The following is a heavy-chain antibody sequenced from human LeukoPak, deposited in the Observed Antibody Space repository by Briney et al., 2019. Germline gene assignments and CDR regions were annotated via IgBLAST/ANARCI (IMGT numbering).Heavy chain of an antibody. CDR2: MYYSGSS. CDR1: GGSISSYY. Sequence: SETLSLTCTVSGGSISSYYWSRIRQPPGKGLEWIGYMYYSGSSNYNPSLKSRVTTSVDTSKNQLSLKLSSVTAADTAVYYCARGDTGLDYWGQGTLATVSS. V-gene: IGHV4-59*01. J-gene: IGHJ4*02. CDR3: ARGDTGLDY. D-gene: IGHD4-17*01.